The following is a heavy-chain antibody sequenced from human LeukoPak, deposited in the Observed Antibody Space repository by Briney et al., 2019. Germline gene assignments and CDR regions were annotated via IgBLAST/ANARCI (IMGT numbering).Heavy chain of an antibody. CDR1: GYNFNTYA. Sequence: ASVKVSCRTSGYNFNTYAISWVRQAPGQGLEWMGWISAYNGNTNYAQKVQDRVTMTTDTSTSTAYMELRSLRSDDTAVYYCARGGYGDWFDPWGQGTLVTVSS. CDR2: ISAYNGNT. D-gene: IGHD5-12*01. V-gene: IGHV1-18*01. CDR3: ARGGYGDWFDP. J-gene: IGHJ5*02.